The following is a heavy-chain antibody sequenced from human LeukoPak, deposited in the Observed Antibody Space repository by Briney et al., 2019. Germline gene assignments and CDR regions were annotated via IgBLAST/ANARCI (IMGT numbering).Heavy chain of an antibody. D-gene: IGHD2-15*01. CDR3: ARPEAASTHPFDY. Sequence: GGSLRLSCAASGLTFSSYGMSWVRQAPGKGLEWVSAISGSGGRTYYADSVKGRFTISRDNSKNMLYLQMDSLRAEDTALYYCARPEAASTHPFDYWGQGTLVTVSS. J-gene: IGHJ4*02. V-gene: IGHV3-23*01. CDR1: GLTFSSYG. CDR2: ISGSGGRT.